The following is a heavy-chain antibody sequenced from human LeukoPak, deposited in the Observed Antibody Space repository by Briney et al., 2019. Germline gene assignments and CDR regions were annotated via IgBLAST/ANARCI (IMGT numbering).Heavy chain of an antibody. V-gene: IGHV1-2*02. CDR3: ARGPNWNDVGYSDY. J-gene: IGHJ4*02. Sequence: ASVKVSCKASGYTFTGYYMHWVRQAPGQGLEWMGWINPNSGGTNYAQKFQGRVTMTRDTSISTAYMELSRLRSDDTAVYYCARGPNWNDVGYSDYWGQGTLVTVSS. D-gene: IGHD1-1*01. CDR2: INPNSGGT. CDR1: GYTFTGYY.